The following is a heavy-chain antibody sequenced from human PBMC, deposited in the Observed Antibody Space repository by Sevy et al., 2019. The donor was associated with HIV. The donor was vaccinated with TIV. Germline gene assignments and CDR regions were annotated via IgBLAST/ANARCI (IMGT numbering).Heavy chain of an antibody. CDR1: GGSISSYY. D-gene: IGHD2-15*01. CDR3: ARGINCSGGSCYPNDY. V-gene: IGHV4-59*01. CDR2: IYYSGGT. J-gene: IGHJ4*02. Sequence: SETLSLTCTVSGGSISSYYWSWIRQPPGKGLEWIGYIYYSGGTNYNPSLKSRVTISVDTSKNQFSLKLSSVTAADTAVYYCARGINCSGGSCYPNDYWGQGTLVTVSS.